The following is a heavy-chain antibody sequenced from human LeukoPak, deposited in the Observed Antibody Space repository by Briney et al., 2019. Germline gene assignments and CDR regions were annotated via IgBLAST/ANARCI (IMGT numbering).Heavy chain of an antibody. V-gene: IGHV3-30*18. CDR2: ISYDGSNK. CDR1: GFTFSSYG. Sequence: GGSLRLSCAASGFTFSSYGMHWVRQAPGKGLEWVAVISYDGSNKYYADSVKGRFTISRDNSKNTLYLQMNSLRAEDTAVYYCAKLPLGYYYDSSGYYEPMYYFDYWGQGTLVTVSS. J-gene: IGHJ4*02. D-gene: IGHD3-22*01. CDR3: AKLPLGYYYDSSGYYEPMYYFDY.